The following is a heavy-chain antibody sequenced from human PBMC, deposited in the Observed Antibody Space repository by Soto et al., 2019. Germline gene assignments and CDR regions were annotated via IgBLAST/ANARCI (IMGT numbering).Heavy chain of an antibody. Sequence: EVQLVESGGGLVQPGGSLRLSCAASGFTFSSYSMNWVRQAPGKGLEWVSYISSSSSTIYYADSVKGRFTISRDNAKNSLYLQMNSLRAEDTDVYYCARDPYYDYIWGSYRYTGGYYYYMDVWGKGTTVTVSS. CDR2: ISSSSSTI. J-gene: IGHJ6*03. CDR3: ARDPYYDYIWGSYRYTGGYYYYMDV. CDR1: GFTFSSYS. D-gene: IGHD3-16*02. V-gene: IGHV3-48*01.